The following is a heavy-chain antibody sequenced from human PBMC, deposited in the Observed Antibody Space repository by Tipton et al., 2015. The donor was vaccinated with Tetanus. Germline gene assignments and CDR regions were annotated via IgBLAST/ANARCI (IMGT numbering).Heavy chain of an antibody. CDR2: VSYSGRT. J-gene: IGHJ4*02. Sequence: TLSLTCTVSGGSVRSGDYSWNWIRQPPGKGLEWLAYVSYSGRTNSNYSLKSRTTISQDTSKNQFSLRLTSVTAADTAVYYCAKVDDYGGDSGFVLENWGQGTLVTVSS. V-gene: IGHV4-61*08. CDR1: GGSVRSGDYS. D-gene: IGHD4-23*01. CDR3: AKVDDYGGDSGFVLEN.